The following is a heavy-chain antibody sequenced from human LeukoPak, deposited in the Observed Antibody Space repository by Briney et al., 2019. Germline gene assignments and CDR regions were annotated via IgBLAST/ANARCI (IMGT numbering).Heavy chain of an antibody. CDR1: GFTFSSYG. J-gene: IGHJ4*02. CDR2: ISYDGSNK. CDR3: AKISGYDY. D-gene: IGHD5-12*01. V-gene: IGHV3-30*18. Sequence: PGGSLRLPCAASGFTFSSYGMHWVRQAPGKGLEWVAVISYDGSNKYYADSVKGRFTISRDNSKNTLYLQMNSLRAEDTAVYYCAKISGYDYWGQGTLVTVSS.